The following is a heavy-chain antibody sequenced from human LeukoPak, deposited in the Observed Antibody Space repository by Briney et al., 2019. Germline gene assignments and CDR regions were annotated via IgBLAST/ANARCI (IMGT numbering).Heavy chain of an antibody. V-gene: IGHV1-69*13. CDR1: GGTFSSYA. CDR3: ARDGYCSGGSCYPPSYYYYGMDV. Sequence: SVKVSCKASGGTFSSYAISWVRQAPGQGLEWMGGIIPIFGTANYAQKFQGRVTITADESTSTAYMELSSLRSEDTAVYYCARDGYCSGGSCYPPSYYYYGMDVWGQGTTVTVSS. D-gene: IGHD2-15*01. J-gene: IGHJ6*02. CDR2: IIPIFGTA.